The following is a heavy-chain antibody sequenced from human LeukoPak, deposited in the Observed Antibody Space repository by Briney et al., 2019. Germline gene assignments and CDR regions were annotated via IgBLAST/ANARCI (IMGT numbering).Heavy chain of an antibody. CDR2: INPGGGGT. CDR1: GYTFTTYY. V-gene: IGHV1-46*01. Sequence: ASVKVCCKASGYTFTTYYIHWLRQAPGQGLEWMGLINPGGGGTIYAQKFQDTVTMTRDTSTSTVYMELSSLRSEDTAVYFCARVYSSSYGWFDPWGQGTLVTVSS. CDR3: ARVYSSSYGWFDP. D-gene: IGHD6-19*01. J-gene: IGHJ5*02.